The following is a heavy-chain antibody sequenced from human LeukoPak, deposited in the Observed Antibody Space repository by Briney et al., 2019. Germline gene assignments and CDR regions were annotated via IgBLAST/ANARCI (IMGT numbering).Heavy chain of an antibody. CDR1: GGSFSGYY. CDR3: ARRFVGYSYGRPTDY. Sequence: PSETLSLTCAVYGGSFSGYYWSWIRQPPGKGLEWIGEINHSGSTNYNPSLKSRVTISVDTSKNQFSLKLSSVTAADTAVYYCARRFVGYSYGRPTDYWGQGTLVTVSS. V-gene: IGHV4-34*01. J-gene: IGHJ4*02. CDR2: INHSGST. D-gene: IGHD5-18*01.